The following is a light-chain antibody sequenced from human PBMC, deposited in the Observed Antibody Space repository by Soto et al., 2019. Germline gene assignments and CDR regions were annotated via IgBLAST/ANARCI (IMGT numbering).Light chain of an antibody. Sequence: EIVLTQSPGTLSLSPGERATLSCRASQSVSSDYLAWYQQKPGQTPKVLIYRASSRATGIPDRFSGSGSGTDFTLTISRLEPEDSAVYYCQQYGSSPTFGGGTKVEIK. CDR1: QSVSSDY. CDR3: QQYGSSPT. J-gene: IGKJ4*01. CDR2: RAS. V-gene: IGKV3-20*01.